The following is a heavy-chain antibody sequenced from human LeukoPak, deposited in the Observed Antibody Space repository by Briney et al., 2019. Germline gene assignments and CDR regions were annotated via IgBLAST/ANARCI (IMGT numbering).Heavy chain of an antibody. CDR2: ISGSGGST. V-gene: IGHV3-23*01. Sequence: PGGSLRLSCAASGFTFSNYAMSWVRQAPGKGLEWVSSISGSGGSTYYTDSVKGRFSVSRDNSKNTLYLQMYSLRAKDTSVYYCAKDLALYSAPYSGANYSPVDYWGQGTLVTVSS. J-gene: IGHJ4*02. D-gene: IGHD4/OR15-4a*01. CDR3: AKDLALYSAPYSGANYSPVDY. CDR1: GFTFSNYA.